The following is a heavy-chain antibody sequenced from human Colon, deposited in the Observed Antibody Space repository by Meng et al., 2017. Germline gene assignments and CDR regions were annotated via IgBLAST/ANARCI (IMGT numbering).Heavy chain of an antibody. J-gene: IGHJ4*02. D-gene: IGHD7-27*01. Sequence: TAGTLPPACGVCGDSIGNSKWWSGLRQSPGKVLERLGEISNCGKTVYSPSLMSQVTITLNKSSNHCPMTLSPGTAADTAIYFCARERMRELGLFDYWGQGALVTVSS. CDR3: ARERMRELGLFDY. CDR2: ISNCGKT. CDR1: GDSIGNSKW. V-gene: IGHV4-4*01.